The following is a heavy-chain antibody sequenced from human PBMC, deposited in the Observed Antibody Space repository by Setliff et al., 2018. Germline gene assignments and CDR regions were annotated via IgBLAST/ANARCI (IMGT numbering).Heavy chain of an antibody. D-gene: IGHD3-22*01. CDR2: IYYSGST. Sequence: PSETLSLTCTVSGASISSSRDYWGWIRQPPGKGLEWIGSIYYSGSTYYNPSLKSRVTISADTSKNQFSLKLSSVTAADTAVFYCARLSGYYFDYWGQGTLVTVSS. J-gene: IGHJ4*02. V-gene: IGHV4-39*01. CDR1: GASISSSRDY. CDR3: ARLSGYYFDY.